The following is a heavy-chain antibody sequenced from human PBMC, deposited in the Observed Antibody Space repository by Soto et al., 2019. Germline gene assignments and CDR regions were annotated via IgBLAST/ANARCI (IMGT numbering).Heavy chain of an antibody. J-gene: IGHJ6*02. CDR2: IIPIFGTA. Sequence: QVQLVQSGAEVKKPGSSVKVSCKASGGTFSSYAISWVRQAPGQGLEWMGGIIPIFGTANYAQKFQGRVTSTADECTSTAYMELRSVGAEDTAVYYCARESNYRRAGRSVYGMDVGGQGSTVTVSS. CDR3: ARESNYRRAGRSVYGMDV. CDR1: GGTFSSYA. D-gene: IGHD4-4*01. V-gene: IGHV1-69*12.